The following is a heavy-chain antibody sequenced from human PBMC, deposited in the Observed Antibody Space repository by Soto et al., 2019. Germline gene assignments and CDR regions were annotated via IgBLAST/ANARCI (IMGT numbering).Heavy chain of an antibody. CDR3: ARENGITMVRGVIISDYYYYMDV. J-gene: IGHJ6*03. CDR2: INHSGST. V-gene: IGHV4-34*01. Sequence: SETLSLTCAVYGGSFSGYYWSWIRQPPGKGLEWIGEINHSGSTNYNPSLKSRVTISVDTSKNQFSLKLSSVTAADTAVYYCARENGITMVRGVIISDYYYYMDVWGKGTTVT. CDR1: GGSFSGYY. D-gene: IGHD3-10*01.